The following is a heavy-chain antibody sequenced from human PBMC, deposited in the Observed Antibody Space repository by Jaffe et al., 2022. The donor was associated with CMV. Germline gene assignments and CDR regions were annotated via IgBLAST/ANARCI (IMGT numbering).Heavy chain of an antibody. CDR2: ISSSSSYI. CDR3: ARVVRSSRMDNWFDP. D-gene: IGHD6-13*01. V-gene: IGHV3-21*01. CDR1: GFTFSSYS. Sequence: EVQLVESGGGLVKPGGSLRLSCAASGFTFSSYSMNWVRQAPGKGLEWVSSISSSSSYIYYADSVKGRFTISRDNAKNSLYLQMNSLRAEDTAVYYCARVVRSSRMDNWFDPWGQGTLVTVSS. J-gene: IGHJ5*02.